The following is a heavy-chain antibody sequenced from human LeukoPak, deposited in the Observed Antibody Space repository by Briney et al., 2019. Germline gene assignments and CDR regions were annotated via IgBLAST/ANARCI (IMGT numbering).Heavy chain of an antibody. CDR2: TYYSGST. V-gene: IGHV4-30-4*01. J-gene: IGHJ5*02. CDR1: GVSISSGDYY. CDR3: ARPYYYDSRIDP. Sequence: SETLSLTCTVSGVSISSGDYYWSWIRQPRGRGLEWIGYTYYSGSTYYNPSLKSRVTISVDTSKNQFSLKLSSVTAADTAVYYCARPYYYDSRIDPWGQGTRVTVSS. D-gene: IGHD3-22*01.